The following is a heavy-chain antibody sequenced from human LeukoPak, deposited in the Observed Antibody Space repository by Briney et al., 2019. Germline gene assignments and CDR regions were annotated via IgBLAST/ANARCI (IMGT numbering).Heavy chain of an antibody. CDR1: GYSISSGYY. J-gene: IGHJ4*02. D-gene: IGHD6-13*01. Sequence: PLETLSLTCTVSGYSISSGYYWGWIRQPPGKGLEWIGNIYHSGRTYYNPSLKSRVTISVDTSKNQLSLRLSSVAAADTAVYYCASTGYSSSWYEGQIDYWGQGTLVTVSS. CDR3: ASTGYSSSWYEGQIDY. CDR2: IYHSGRT. V-gene: IGHV4-38-2*02.